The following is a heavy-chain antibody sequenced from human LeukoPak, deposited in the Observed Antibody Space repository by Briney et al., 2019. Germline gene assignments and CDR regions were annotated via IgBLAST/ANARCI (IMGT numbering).Heavy chain of an antibody. CDR1: GYSFTSYW. Sequence: GESLKISCKGSGYSFTSYWIGWVRQMPGKGLEWMGIIYPGDSDTRYSPSFQGQVTISADKSISTAYLQWSSLKASDTAMYYCARLGVVITPLNWFDPWGQGTLVTVSS. J-gene: IGHJ5*02. D-gene: IGHD3-22*01. CDR3: ARLGVVITPLNWFDP. CDR2: IYPGDSDT. V-gene: IGHV5-51*01.